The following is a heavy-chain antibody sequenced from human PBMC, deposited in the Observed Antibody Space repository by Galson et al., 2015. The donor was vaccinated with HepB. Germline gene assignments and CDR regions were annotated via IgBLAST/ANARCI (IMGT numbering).Heavy chain of an antibody. D-gene: IGHD3-10*01. CDR2: INHSGST. Sequence: ETLSLTCAVYGGSFSGYYWSWIRQPPGKGLEWIGEINHSGSTNYNPSLKSRVTISVDTSKNQFSLKLSSVTAADTAVYYCARVRLRGITMVRGVIDYWGQGTLVTVSS. CDR1: GGSFSGYY. J-gene: IGHJ4*02. V-gene: IGHV4-34*01. CDR3: ARVRLRGITMVRGVIDY.